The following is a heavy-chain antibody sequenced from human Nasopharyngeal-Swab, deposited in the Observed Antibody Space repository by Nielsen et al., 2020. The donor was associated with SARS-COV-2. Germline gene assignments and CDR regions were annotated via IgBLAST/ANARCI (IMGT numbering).Heavy chain of an antibody. V-gene: IGHV3-7*01. CDR1: GFTFSAYW. Sequence: GGSLRLSCAASGFTFSAYWMSWVRQAPGKGLEWVANIKQDGSEKYYEDSVKGRFTISRDNAKNSLYLQMNSLRVEDTAVYYCARRTFSSTSLIDCWGQGTLATVSS. CDR2: IKQDGSEK. D-gene: IGHD2-2*01. J-gene: IGHJ4*02. CDR3: ARRTFSSTSLIDC.